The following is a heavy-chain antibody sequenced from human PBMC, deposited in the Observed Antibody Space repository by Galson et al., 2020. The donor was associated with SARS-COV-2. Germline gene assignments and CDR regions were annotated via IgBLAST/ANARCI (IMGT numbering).Heavy chain of an antibody. CDR2: TYYKSKWYN. D-gene: IGHD3-10*01. J-gene: IGHJ6*02. Sequence: SQTLSLTCAISGDSVSSSSATWNWIRQSPSRGLEWLGRTYYKSKWYNDYAVSVNSRISVNPDSSTNQFSLQLKSVTPEDTAVYYCARGRVTLVRGIVYDYYGVDVWGQGTTVTVSS. V-gene: IGHV6-1*01. CDR1: GDSVSSSSAT. CDR3: ARGRVTLVRGIVYDYYGVDV.